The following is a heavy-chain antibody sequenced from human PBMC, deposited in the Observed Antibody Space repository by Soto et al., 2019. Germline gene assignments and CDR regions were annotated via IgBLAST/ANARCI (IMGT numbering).Heavy chain of an antibody. D-gene: IGHD3-3*01. V-gene: IGHV5-51*01. CDR2: IYPGESDT. J-gene: IGHJ6*02. CDR1: SYSFTSYW. CDR3: PRHNLPEFGVHYYYYGMDV. Sequence: XESLKISCKGSSYSFTSYWIGWVRQMPGKGLESMGIIYPGESDTTYSPSFQGQVTIPADKSISTAYMQWSSLKASDTAMYYCPRHNLPEFGVHYYYYGMDVWGQGSTVTVSS.